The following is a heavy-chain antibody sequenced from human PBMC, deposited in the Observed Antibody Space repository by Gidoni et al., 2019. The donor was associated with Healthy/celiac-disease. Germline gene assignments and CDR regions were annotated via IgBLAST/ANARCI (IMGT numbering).Heavy chain of an antibody. V-gene: IGHV4-34*01. J-gene: IGHJ4*02. Sequence: QVQLQQWGAGLLKPSETLSLTCAVYGGSFSGYYWSWIRQPPGKGLEWIGEINHSGSTNYNPSLKSRVTISVDTSKNQFSLKLSSVTAADTAVYYCARVRGYYGGNSPFDYWGQGTLVTVSS. CDR3: ARVRGYYGGNSPFDY. CDR1: GGSFSGYY. D-gene: IGHD4-17*01. CDR2: INHSGST.